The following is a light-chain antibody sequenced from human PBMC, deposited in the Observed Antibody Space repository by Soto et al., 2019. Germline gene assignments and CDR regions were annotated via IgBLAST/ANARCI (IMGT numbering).Light chain of an antibody. V-gene: IGLV1-40*01. CDR2: RDI. CDR3: QSYDSSLSGSRI. CDR1: SSNIGAGHD. Sequence: QSVLTQPPSVSGAPGQRVTISCTGSSSNIGAGHDVHWYQQLPGTAPRLLIYRDINRPSGVPDRFSGSKSGTSASLAITGLQAEDEANYYCQSYDSSLSGSRIFGEGTKVTVL. J-gene: IGLJ2*01.